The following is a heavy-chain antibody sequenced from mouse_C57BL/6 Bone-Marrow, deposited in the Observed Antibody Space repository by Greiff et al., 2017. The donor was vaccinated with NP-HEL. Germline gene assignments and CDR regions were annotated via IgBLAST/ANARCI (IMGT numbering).Heavy chain of an antibody. V-gene: IGHV1-72*01. CDR2: IDRNSGGT. CDR3: AKSTMVTTGFAY. D-gene: IGHD2-2*01. CDR1: GYTFTSYW. J-gene: IGHJ3*01. Sequence: QVHVKQSGAELVKPGASVKLSCKASGYTFTSYWMHWVKQRPGRGLEWLGRIDRNSGGTKYNEKFKSKATLTVDKPSSTAYMQLSSLTSEDSAVYYCAKSTMVTTGFAYWGQETLVTVSA.